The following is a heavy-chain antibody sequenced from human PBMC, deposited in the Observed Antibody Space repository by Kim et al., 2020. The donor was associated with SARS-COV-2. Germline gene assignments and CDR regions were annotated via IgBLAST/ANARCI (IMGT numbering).Heavy chain of an antibody. D-gene: IGHD5-12*01. J-gene: IGHJ4*02. Sequence: TYYADSVKGRFTISRDNSKNTLYLQMNSLRAEDTAVYYCAKGPRTSGYDYWGQGTLVTVSS. CDR3: AKGPRTSGYDY. CDR2: T. V-gene: IGHV3-23*01.